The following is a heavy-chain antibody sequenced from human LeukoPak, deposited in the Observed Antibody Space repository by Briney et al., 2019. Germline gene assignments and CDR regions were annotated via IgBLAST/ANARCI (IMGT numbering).Heavy chain of an antibody. V-gene: IGHV4-59*01. CDR1: GGSISSYY. CDR2: IYYSGST. CDR3: ARDSSSWYSHDNWFDP. J-gene: IGHJ5*02. Sequence: SETLSLTCTVSGGSISSYYWSWIRQPPGKGLEWIGYIYYSGSTNYNPSLKSRVTISVDTSKNQFSLKLSSVTAADTAVYYCARDSSSWYSHDNWFDPWGQGTLVTVSS. D-gene: IGHD6-13*01.